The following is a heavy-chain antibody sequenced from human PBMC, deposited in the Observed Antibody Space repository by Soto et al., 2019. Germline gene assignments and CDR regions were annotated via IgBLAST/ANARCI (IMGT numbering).Heavy chain of an antibody. J-gene: IGHJ4*02. CDR2: IYYSGST. D-gene: IGHD3-22*01. CDR1: GGSISSGDYY. Sequence: SETLSLTCTVSGGSISSGDYYWSWIRQPPGKGLEWIGYIYYSGSTYYNPSLKSRVTISVDTSKNQFSLKLSSVTAADTAVYYCAREVGYYYDSSQGVYFDYWGQGTLVTVSS. CDR3: AREVGYYYDSSQGVYFDY. V-gene: IGHV4-30-4*01.